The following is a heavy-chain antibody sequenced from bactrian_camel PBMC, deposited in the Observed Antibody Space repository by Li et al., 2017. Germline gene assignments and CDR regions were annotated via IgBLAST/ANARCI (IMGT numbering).Heavy chain of an antibody. D-gene: IGHD2*01. V-gene: IGHV3S40*01. CDR1: GFTYSNNH. J-gene: IGHJ7*01. CDR2: IAFSDDST. Sequence: QLVESGGGSVQAGGSLRLSCEGSGFTYSNNHMGWFRRAPGQDREGVAAIAFSDDSTYYADAVKGRFTISRDAAKNTVILQMNSLKPEDSATYYCATGDSLSLWWFSGYGVDSWGEGTQVTVS.